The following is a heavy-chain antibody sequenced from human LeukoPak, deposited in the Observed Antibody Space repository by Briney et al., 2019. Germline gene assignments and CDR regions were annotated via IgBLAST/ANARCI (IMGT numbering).Heavy chain of an antibody. Sequence: RSLRLSCAASGFTFSTYGMQWVRQAPGKGLEWVAVIVGDGSKARYADSVRGRFTVSRDNSKNTLYLQMNSLRAEDTAVYYCARDSITADNSLDYWGRGTLVTVSS. D-gene: IGHD1-14*01. J-gene: IGHJ4*02. CDR3: ARDSITADNSLDY. CDR2: IVGDGSKA. V-gene: IGHV3-33*05. CDR1: GFTFSTYG.